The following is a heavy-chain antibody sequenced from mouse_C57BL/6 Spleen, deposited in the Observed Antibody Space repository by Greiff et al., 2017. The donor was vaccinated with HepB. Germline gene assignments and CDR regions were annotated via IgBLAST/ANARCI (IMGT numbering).Heavy chain of an antibody. Sequence: EVHLVESGGGLVQPGGSMKLSCVASGFTFSNYWMNWVRQSPEKGLEWVAQIRLKSDNYATHYAESVKGRFTISRDDSKSSVYLQMNNLRAEDTGIYYCTGAVYYYGSRGYFDVWGTGTTVTVSS. CDR1: GFTFSNYW. V-gene: IGHV6-3*01. D-gene: IGHD1-1*01. CDR2: IRLKSDNYAT. J-gene: IGHJ1*03. CDR3: TGAVYYYGSRGYFDV.